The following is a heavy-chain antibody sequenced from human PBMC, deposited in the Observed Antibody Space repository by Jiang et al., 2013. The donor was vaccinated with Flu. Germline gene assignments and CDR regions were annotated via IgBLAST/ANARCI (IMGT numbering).Heavy chain of an antibody. J-gene: IGHJ4*02. V-gene: IGHV6-1*01. CDR3: ARETGYSGSYRFDY. CDR2: TYYRSKWYN. D-gene: IGHD1-26*01. Sequence: AAWNWIRQSPSRGLEWLGRTYYRSKWYNDYAVSVKSRITINPDTSKNQFSLQLNSVTPEDTAVYYCARETGYSGSYRFDYWGQGTLVTVSS. CDR1: AA.